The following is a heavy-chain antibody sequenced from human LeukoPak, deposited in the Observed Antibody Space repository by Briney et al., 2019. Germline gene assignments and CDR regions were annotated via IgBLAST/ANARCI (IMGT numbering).Heavy chain of an antibody. CDR2: IYYSGST. Sequence: SETLSLTCTVSGGSITSSSYYWGWIRQPPGKGLEWIGSIYYSGSTYYNPSLKRRVTISVDTSKNQFSLKLSSVTAADTAVYYCARQTGSGLFSLPGGQGTLVTVSS. V-gene: IGHV4-39*01. J-gene: IGHJ4*02. CDR1: GGSITSSSYY. CDR3: ARQTGSGLFSLP. D-gene: IGHD3-10*01.